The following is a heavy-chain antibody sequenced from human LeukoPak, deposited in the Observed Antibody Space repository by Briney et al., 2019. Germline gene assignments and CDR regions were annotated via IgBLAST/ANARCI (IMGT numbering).Heavy chain of an antibody. D-gene: IGHD1-26*01. J-gene: IGHJ4*02. CDR2: ISGSGDST. CDR1: GFSFSSYA. V-gene: IGHV3-23*01. CDR3: TKDVRGSGTYWDY. Sequence: GGSLRLSCAASGFSFSSYAMTWVRQAPGKGLEWVSAISGSGDSTYDADSVKGRFTISRDNSKNTLYLQMKSLRAEDTAVYYCTKDVRGSGTYWDYWGQGTLVTVSS.